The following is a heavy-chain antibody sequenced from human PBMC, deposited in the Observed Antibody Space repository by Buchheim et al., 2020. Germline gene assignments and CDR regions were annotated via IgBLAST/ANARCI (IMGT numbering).Heavy chain of an antibody. CDR1: GFTFSSYY. Sequence: EVHLVESGGGLVQPGGSLRLSCAASGFTFSSYYMAWVRQAPGKGLEWVANIRPDGGEIYYVNSVKGRFTISRDNAKNSLYLQMSSLGAEDTAVHYCAREGTVTPYNFDYWGQGIL. CDR3: AREGTVTPYNFDY. D-gene: IGHD4-11*01. J-gene: IGHJ4*02. CDR2: IRPDGGEI. V-gene: IGHV3-7*01.